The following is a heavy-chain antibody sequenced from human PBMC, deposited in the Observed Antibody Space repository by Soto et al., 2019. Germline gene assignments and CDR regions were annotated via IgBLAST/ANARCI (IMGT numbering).Heavy chain of an antibody. CDR2: ISWNSGSI. CDR1: GGTFDDYA. D-gene: IGHD3-3*01. CDR3: ANDSAVLRFLEWYGMDV. J-gene: IGHJ6*02. V-gene: IGHV3-9*01. Sequence: AGGSMRLSWTVSGGTFDDYAVHWIRQAPGKGLEWVSGISWNSGSIGYADSVKGRFTISRDNAKNSLYLQMNSLRAEDTALYYCANDSAVLRFLEWYGMDVWGQGTAVTVSS.